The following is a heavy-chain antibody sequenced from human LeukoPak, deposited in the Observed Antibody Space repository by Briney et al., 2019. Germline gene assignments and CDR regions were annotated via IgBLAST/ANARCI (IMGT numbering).Heavy chain of an antibody. CDR2: IYYSGST. J-gene: IGHJ4*02. V-gene: IGHV4-30-4*08. Sequence: SWVRQAPGKGLEWIGYIYYSGSTYYNPSLKSRVTISVDTSKNQFSLKLSSVTAADTAVYYCARANKYCSSTSCSFDYWGQGTLVTVSS. CDR3: ARANKYCSSTSCSFDY. D-gene: IGHD2-2*01.